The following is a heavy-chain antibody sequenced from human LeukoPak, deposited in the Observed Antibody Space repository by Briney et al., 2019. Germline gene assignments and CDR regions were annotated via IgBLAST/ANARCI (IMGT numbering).Heavy chain of an antibody. CDR3: ARDGAPTWFDY. V-gene: IGHV3-33*01. Sequence: GRSLRLSCAASGFTFSSHGMHWVRQAPGKGLEWVAVIWYDGSNKHYADSVKGRFTISRDNAKNSLYLQMNSLRDEGTAVYYCARDGAPTWFDYWGQGTLVTVSS. J-gene: IGHJ4*02. CDR2: IWYDGSNK. D-gene: IGHD3-16*01. CDR1: GFTFSSHG.